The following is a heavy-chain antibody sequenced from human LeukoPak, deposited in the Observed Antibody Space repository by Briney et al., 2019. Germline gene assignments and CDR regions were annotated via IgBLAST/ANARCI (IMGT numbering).Heavy chain of an antibody. D-gene: IGHD3/OR15-3a*01. CDR2: IIPIFGTA. CDR3: ARSGLVPAFDY. Sequence: SVKVSCKASGGTFISYAISWVRQAPGQGLEWMGRIIPIFGTANYAQEFQGRVTITTDESTSTAYMELSSLRSENTAVYYCARSGLVPAFDYWGQGTLVTISS. CDR1: GGTFISYA. J-gene: IGHJ4*02. V-gene: IGHV1-69*05.